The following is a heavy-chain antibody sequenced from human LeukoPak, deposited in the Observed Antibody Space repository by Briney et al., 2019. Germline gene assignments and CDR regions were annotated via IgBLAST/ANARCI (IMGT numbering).Heavy chain of an antibody. CDR1: GYTFTGYY. CDR3: ARDFMVTTVAYYYYYGMDV. D-gene: IGHD4-11*01. Sequence: EASVKVSCKASGYTFTGYYMHWVRQAPGQGLEWMGWINPNSGGTNYAQKFQGRVTMTRDTSISTAYMELSRLRSDDTAVYYCARDFMVTTVAYYYYYGMDVWGQGTTVTVSS. CDR2: INPNSGGT. J-gene: IGHJ6*02. V-gene: IGHV1-2*02.